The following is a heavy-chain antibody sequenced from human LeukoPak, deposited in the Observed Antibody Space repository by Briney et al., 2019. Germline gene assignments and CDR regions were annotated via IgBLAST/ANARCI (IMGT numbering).Heavy chain of an antibody. Sequence: SEALSLTCTVYGGSFNRYFYSWIRQPPGKGLEWIGEIDHSGIFDYNPSLKSRVTISVDTSKNQFSLKLSSVTAADTAVYYCARLGYSYGYVLDYWGQGTLVTVSS. CDR1: GGSFNRYF. V-gene: IGHV4-34*01. J-gene: IGHJ4*02. D-gene: IGHD5-18*01. CDR2: IDHSGIF. CDR3: ARLGYSYGYVLDY.